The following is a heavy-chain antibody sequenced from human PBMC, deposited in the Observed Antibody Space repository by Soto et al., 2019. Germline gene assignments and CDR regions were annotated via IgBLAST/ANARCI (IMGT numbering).Heavy chain of an antibody. V-gene: IGHV1-69*01. CDR3: ARDLKRYYDSSGYGYYYYGMDV. D-gene: IGHD3-22*01. CDR1: GGTFSSYA. CDR2: IIPIFGSA. J-gene: IGHJ6*02. Sequence: QVQLVQSGAEVKKPGSSVKVSCKASGGTFSSYAISWVRQAPGQGLEWMGGIIPIFGSANYAQKFQGRFTITADESTSTAYMDLSSLRSEDTAVYYCARDLKRYYDSSGYGYYYYGMDVWGQGTTVTVSS.